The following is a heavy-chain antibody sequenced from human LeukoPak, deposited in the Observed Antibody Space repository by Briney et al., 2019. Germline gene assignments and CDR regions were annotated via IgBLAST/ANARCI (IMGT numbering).Heavy chain of an antibody. CDR1: GGTFSSYA. Sequence: SVKVSCKASGGTFSSYAISWVRQAPGQGLEWMGGIIPIFGTANYAQKFQGRVTITADESTSTAYMELSSLRSEDTAVYYCARGIWGESRHYHFDSWGQGALVTVSP. V-gene: IGHV1-69*13. CDR3: ARGIWGESRHYHFDS. CDR2: IIPIFGTA. J-gene: IGHJ4*02. D-gene: IGHD2/OR15-2a*01.